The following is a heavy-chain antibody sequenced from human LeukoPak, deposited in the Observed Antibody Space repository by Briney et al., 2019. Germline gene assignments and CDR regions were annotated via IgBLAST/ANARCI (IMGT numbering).Heavy chain of an antibody. D-gene: IGHD3-22*01. J-gene: IGHJ4*02. CDR3: VVWGEDSSGHRFDH. V-gene: IGHV3-74*01. Sequence: RSGRSLRLSCAASGFTFNSYWMHWVRQAPGKGLLWVSRINTDGSSTHYADSVKGRLTISRDNAKNMLYLQMNGLRAEDTAVYYCVVWGEDSSGHRFDHWGQGTLVTVSS. CDR1: GFTFNSYW. CDR2: INTDGSST.